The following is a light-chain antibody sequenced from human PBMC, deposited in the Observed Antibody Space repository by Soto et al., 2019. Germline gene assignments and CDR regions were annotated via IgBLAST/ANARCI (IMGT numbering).Light chain of an antibody. J-gene: IGKJ1*01. Sequence: EIVMTQSPGTLSVSPGERATLSCGASQSVSSNLAWYQQKPGQAPRLLIYGASSRATGIPDRFSGSGSGTDFTLTISRLEPEDFALYYCQQYGGSPRTFGQGTKVDIK. CDR1: QSVSSN. V-gene: IGKV3-20*01. CDR2: GAS. CDR3: QQYGGSPRT.